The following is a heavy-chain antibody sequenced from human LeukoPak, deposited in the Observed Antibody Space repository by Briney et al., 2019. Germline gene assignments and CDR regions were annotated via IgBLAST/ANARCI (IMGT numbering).Heavy chain of an antibody. CDR2: INHSGST. Sequence: SETLSLTCAVYGGSFSGYYWSWIRRPPGKGLEWIGEINHSGSTNYNPSLKSRVTISVDTSKNQFSLKLSSVTAADTAVYYCARDVVGATQNWFDPWGQGTLVTVSS. CDR3: ARDVVGATQNWFDP. V-gene: IGHV4-34*01. J-gene: IGHJ5*02. D-gene: IGHD1-26*01. CDR1: GGSFSGYY.